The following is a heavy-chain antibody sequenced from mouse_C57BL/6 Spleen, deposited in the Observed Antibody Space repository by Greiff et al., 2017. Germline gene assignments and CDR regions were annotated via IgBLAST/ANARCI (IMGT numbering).Heavy chain of an antibody. CDR1: GYSITSGYY. J-gene: IGHJ1*03. CDR3: ARERITTVVEGWYFDV. D-gene: IGHD1-1*01. CDR2: ISYDGSN. Sequence: VQLKESGPGLVKPSQSLSLTCSVTGYSITSGYYWNWIRQFPGNKLEWMGYISYDGSNNYNPSLKNRISITRDTSKNQFFLKLNSVTTEDTATYYCARERITTVVEGWYFDVWGTGTTVTVSS. V-gene: IGHV3-6*01.